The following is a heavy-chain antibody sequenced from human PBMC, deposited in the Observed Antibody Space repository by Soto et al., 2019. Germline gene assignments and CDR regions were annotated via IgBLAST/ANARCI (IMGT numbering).Heavy chain of an antibody. Sequence: SETLSLTCAVYGGSFSGYYWSWIRQPPGKGLEWIGEINHSGSTNYNPSLKSRVTISVDTSKNQFSLKLSSVTAADTAVYYCARGGYYDFWSGYYTGHYYFDYWGQGPLVTVSS. J-gene: IGHJ4*02. CDR1: GGSFSGYY. CDR3: ARGGYYDFWSGYYTGHYYFDY. V-gene: IGHV4-34*01. CDR2: INHSGST. D-gene: IGHD3-3*01.